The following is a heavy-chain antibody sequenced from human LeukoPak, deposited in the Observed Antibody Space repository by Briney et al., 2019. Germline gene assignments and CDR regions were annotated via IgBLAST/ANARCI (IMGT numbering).Heavy chain of an antibody. D-gene: IGHD1-26*01. CDR1: GYTFTIYG. V-gene: IGHV1-18*01. J-gene: IGHJ6*02. CDR3: ARLELGYYYYYGMDV. Sequence: ASVKVSCKASGYTFTIYGISWVRQAPGQGLEWMGWISAYNGNTNYAQKLQGRVTMTTDTSTSTAYMELRSLRSDDTAVYYCARLELGYYYYYGMDVWGQGTTVTVSS. CDR2: ISAYNGNT.